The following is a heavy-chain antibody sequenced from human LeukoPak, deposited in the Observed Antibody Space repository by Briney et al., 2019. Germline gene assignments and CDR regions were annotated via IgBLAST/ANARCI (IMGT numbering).Heavy chain of an antibody. J-gene: IGHJ5*02. CDR1: GYTFTGYY. CDR2: INPNSGGT. V-gene: IGHV1-2*02. Sequence: ASVKVSCKASGYTFTGYYMHWVRQAPGQGLEWIGWINPNSGGTNYAQKFQGRVTMTRDTSISTAYMELSRLRSDDTAVYYCARIPTYHGYCSGGSCPTASKDWFDPWGQGTLVTVSS. D-gene: IGHD2-15*01. CDR3: ARIPTYHGYCSGGSCPTASKDWFDP.